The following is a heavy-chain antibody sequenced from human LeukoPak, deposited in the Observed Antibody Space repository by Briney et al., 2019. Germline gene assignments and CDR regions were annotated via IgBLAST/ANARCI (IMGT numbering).Heavy chain of an antibody. CDR2: ISGSGTSP. CDR3: AKSLRYSSGCHHFDY. D-gene: IGHD6-19*01. V-gene: IGHV3-23*01. J-gene: IGHJ4*02. CDR1: GFIFNNFA. Sequence: PGGSLGLSCAASGFIFNNFAMSWVRQAPGKGLEWVSGISGSGTSPYYADSVKGRFTTSRDNSKNTVYLQMNSLRVEDTAVYYCAKSLRYSSGCHHFDYWGQGTLVTVSS.